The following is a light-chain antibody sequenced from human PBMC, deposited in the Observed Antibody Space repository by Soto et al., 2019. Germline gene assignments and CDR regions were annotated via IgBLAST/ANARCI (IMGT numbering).Light chain of an antibody. CDR1: QSVSSN. Sequence: EIVMTQSPATLSVSPGERATLSCRASQSVSSNLAWYQQKPGQAPRLLIYGASTRATGIPARFSGSGSGTEFTLTISSLQSEDFAVYYCQQYNNWLGGTFRQGTKVEIK. V-gene: IGKV3-15*01. J-gene: IGKJ1*01. CDR2: GAS. CDR3: QQYNNWLGGT.